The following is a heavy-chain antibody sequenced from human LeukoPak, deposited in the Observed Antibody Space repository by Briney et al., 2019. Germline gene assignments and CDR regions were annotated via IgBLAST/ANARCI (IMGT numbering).Heavy chain of an antibody. Sequence: PSETLSLTCAVSGYSIRSGDYWGWIRQSPGKGLEWIGSTYHSGSTHYNPSLKSRVTISVDTTKNQFSLMLSSVTAADTAVYYCARDRGVRGEYDYWGQGILVTVSS. V-gene: IGHV4-38-2*02. CDR2: TYHSGST. CDR1: GYSIRSGDY. CDR3: ARDRGVRGEYDY. J-gene: IGHJ4*02. D-gene: IGHD3-10*01.